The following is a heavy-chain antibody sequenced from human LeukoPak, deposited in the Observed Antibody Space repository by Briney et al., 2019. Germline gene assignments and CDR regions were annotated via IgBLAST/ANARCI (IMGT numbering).Heavy chain of an antibody. D-gene: IGHD2-2*01. CDR1: GYTFTGYY. J-gene: IGHJ6*02. Sequence: ASVKVSCKASGYTFTGYYMHWGRHAPGQGLEWMGWINPNSGGTNYAQKFQGRVTMTRDTSISTAYMELSRLRSDHTAVYYCARDRVVVVPAATRSSHYYYYGMDVWGQGATVTVSS. V-gene: IGHV1-2*02. CDR3: ARDRVVVVPAATRSSHYYYYGMDV. CDR2: INPNSGGT.